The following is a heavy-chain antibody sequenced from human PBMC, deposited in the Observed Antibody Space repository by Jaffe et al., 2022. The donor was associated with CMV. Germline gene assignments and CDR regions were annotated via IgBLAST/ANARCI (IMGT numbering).Heavy chain of an antibody. Sequence: QITLKESGPTLVKPTQTLTLTCTFSGFSLSTSGVGVGWIRQPPGKALEWLALIYWNDDKRYSPSLKSRLTITKDTSKNQVVLTMTNMDPVDTATYYCAHSGKSDYDILTGYSNYYYYYGMDVWGQGTTVTVSS. V-gene: IGHV2-5*01. CDR3: AHSGKSDYDILTGYSNYYYYYGMDV. CDR1: GFSLSTSGVG. J-gene: IGHJ6*02. CDR2: IYWNDDK. D-gene: IGHD3-9*01.